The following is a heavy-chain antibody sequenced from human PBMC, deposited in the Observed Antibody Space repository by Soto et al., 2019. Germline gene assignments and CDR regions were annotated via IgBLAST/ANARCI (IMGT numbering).Heavy chain of an antibody. CDR2: ISGSGGST. V-gene: IGHV3-23*01. D-gene: IGHD3-22*01. CDR1: GFTFISYA. Sequence: PGWSLRLSCASSGFTFISYAMSWVRQAPGKGLEWVSAISGSGGSTYYADSVKGRFTISRDNSKNTLYLQMNSLRAEDTAVYYCAKKAYDSSGYYYVWGQGTLVTVSS. CDR3: AKKAYDSSGYYYV. J-gene: IGHJ4*02.